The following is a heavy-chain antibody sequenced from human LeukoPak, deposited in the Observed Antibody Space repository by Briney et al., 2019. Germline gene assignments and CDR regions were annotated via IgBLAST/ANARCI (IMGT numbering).Heavy chain of an antibody. D-gene: IGHD1-26*01. V-gene: IGHV4-39*01. J-gene: IGHJ4*02. Sequence: SETLSLTCVVSGGSISSTSYYWGWIRQTPGKGLEWIGSMYHSANAFDNPSHRSRITISVDTTKNQFSLKLSSVTAADTAVYYCARHGRIVGATTFGYFDYWGRGTLVTVSS. CDR1: GGSISSTSYY. CDR3: ARHGRIVGATTFGYFDY. CDR2: MYHSANA.